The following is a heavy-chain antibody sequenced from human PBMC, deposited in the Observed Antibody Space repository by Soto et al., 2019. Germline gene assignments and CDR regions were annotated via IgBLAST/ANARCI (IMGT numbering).Heavy chain of an antibody. CDR3: ARALIWFGDDAFDI. CDR2: IYYSGST. V-gene: IGHV4-59*08. Sequence: PSETLSLTCTVSGCSISSYYWSWIRQPPGKGLEWIGYIYYSGSTNYNPSLKSRVTISVDTSKNQFSLKLSSVTAADTAVYYCARALIWFGDDAFDIWGQGTMVTVSS. D-gene: IGHD3-10*01. CDR1: GCSISSYY. J-gene: IGHJ3*02.